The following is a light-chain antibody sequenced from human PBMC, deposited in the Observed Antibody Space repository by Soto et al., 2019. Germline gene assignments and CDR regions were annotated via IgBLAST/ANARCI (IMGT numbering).Light chain of an antibody. J-gene: IGKJ4*01. CDR3: QQRSNWLT. CDR2: GAS. CDR1: QSVSYY. V-gene: IGKV3-11*01. Sequence: EIVLTQSPGTLSLSPGERATLSCRASQSVSYYLAWYQQKPGQAPRLLIYGASTRATGIPARFSGSGSGTDFTLTISSLEPEDFAVYYCQQRSNWLTFGGGTKVDIK.